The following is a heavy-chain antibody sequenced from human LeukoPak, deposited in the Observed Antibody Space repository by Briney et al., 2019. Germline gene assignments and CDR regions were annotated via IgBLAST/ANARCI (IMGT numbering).Heavy chain of an antibody. CDR1: GFTFSSYE. CDR2: ISGSGGST. Sequence: GGSLRLSCAASGFTFSSYEMNWVRQAPGKGLEWVSAISGSGGSTYYADSVKGRFTISRDNSKNTLYLQMNSLRAEGTAVYYCAKGSGFYCFDYWGQGTLVTVSS. CDR3: AKGSGFYCFDY. V-gene: IGHV3-23*01. J-gene: IGHJ4*02. D-gene: IGHD3-10*01.